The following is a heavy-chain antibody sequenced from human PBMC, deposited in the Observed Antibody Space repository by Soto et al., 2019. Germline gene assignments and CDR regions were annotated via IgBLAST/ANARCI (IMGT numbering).Heavy chain of an antibody. V-gene: IGHV3-23*01. J-gene: IGHJ3*02. CDR3: AEVRAARTPVGAFDI. Sequence: GGSLRLSCAASGFTFSSYSMSWVRQAPGKGLEWVSAISGSGGSTYYADSVKGRFTISRDNSKNTLYLQMNSLRAEDTAVYYCAEVRAARTPVGAFDIWGQGTMVTVSS. CDR2: ISGSGGST. D-gene: IGHD6-6*01. CDR1: GFTFSSYS.